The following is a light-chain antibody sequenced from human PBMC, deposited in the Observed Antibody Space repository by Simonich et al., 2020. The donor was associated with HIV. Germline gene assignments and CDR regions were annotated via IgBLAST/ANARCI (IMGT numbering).Light chain of an antibody. CDR2: GAS. Sequence: EIVLTQSPGTLSLSPGERATLSCRASQSVSSYLAWYQQKPGQAPRLLTYGASTRATGIPARFSGSGSGTELTLTISSLQSEDFAVYYCQQYNNWPRTFGQGTKVEIK. CDR3: QQYNNWPRT. J-gene: IGKJ1*01. V-gene: IGKV3-15*01. CDR1: QSVSSY.